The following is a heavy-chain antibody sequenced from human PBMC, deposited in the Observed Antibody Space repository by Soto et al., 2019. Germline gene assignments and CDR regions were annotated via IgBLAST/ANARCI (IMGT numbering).Heavy chain of an antibody. V-gene: IGHV3-66*01. D-gene: IGHD2-21*01. CDR3: ARDRTYCGGECYYY. Sequence: EVQLVESGGGLVQPGGSLRLSCAASGFTVSSNYMSWVRQAPGKGLEWVSVIYSGGSTFYADSVKGRFTISRDNSKNTLYLQMNSLRAEDTAVYYCARDRTYCGGECYYYWGQGTLVTVSS. CDR2: IYSGGST. J-gene: IGHJ4*02. CDR1: GFTVSSNY.